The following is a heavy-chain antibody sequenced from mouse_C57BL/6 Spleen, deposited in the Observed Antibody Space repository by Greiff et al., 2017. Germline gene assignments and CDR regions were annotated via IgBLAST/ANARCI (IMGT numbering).Heavy chain of an antibody. Sequence: VQLQQPGAELVKPGASVKLSCKASGYTFTSYWMHWVKQRPGQGLEWIGMIHPNSGSTNYNAKFKSKATLTVDKSSSTAYMQLSSLTSEDSAVYYCARKKTGSFDYWGQGTTLTVSS. J-gene: IGHJ2*01. CDR2: IHPNSGST. D-gene: IGHD4-1*01. CDR3: ARKKTGSFDY. CDR1: GYTFTSYW. V-gene: IGHV1-64*01.